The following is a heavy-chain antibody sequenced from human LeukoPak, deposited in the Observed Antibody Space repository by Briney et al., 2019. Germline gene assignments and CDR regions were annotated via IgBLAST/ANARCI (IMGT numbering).Heavy chain of an antibody. Sequence: GESLKISGKGSEYSFTSYWISWVRQMPGKGLEWMGRIDPSDSYTNYSPSFQGHVTISADKSISIAYLQWSSLKASDTAMYYCARQKSGFDYWGQGTLVTVSS. CDR3: ARQKSGFDY. CDR2: IDPSDSYT. CDR1: EYSFTSYW. V-gene: IGHV5-10-1*01. J-gene: IGHJ4*02.